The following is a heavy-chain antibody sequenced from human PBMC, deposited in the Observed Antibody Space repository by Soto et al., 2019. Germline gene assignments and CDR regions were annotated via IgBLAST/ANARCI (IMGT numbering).Heavy chain of an antibody. CDR1: GFTFSSYA. Sequence: GGSLRLSCAASGFTFSSYAMSWVRQAPGKGLEWVSAISGSGGSTYYADSVKGRFTISRDNSKNTLYLQMNSLRAEDTAVYYCAKDRSINDYVWGFGWFDPWGQGTLVTVSS. D-gene: IGHD3-16*01. CDR2: ISGSGGST. J-gene: IGHJ5*02. CDR3: AKDRSINDYVWGFGWFDP. V-gene: IGHV3-23*01.